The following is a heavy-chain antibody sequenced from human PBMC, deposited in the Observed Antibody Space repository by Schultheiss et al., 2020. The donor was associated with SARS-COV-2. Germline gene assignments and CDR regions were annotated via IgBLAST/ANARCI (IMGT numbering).Heavy chain of an antibody. CDR2: IYHSGNT. Sequence: SETLSLTCTVSGGSISSYYWSWIRQPPGKGLEWIGYIYHSGNTYYNPSLKSRVTISVDRSKNLFSLKLSSVTAADTAVYYCARVSYDFWSGSYDAFDIWGQGTMVTVSS. CDR3: ARVSYDFWSGSYDAFDI. V-gene: IGHV4-59*12. D-gene: IGHD3-3*01. CDR1: GGSISSYY. J-gene: IGHJ3*02.